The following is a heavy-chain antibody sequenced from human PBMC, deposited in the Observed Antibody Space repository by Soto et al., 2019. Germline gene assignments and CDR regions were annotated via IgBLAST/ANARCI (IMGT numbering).Heavy chain of an antibody. CDR1: GFNVSHNY. V-gene: IGHV3-53*01. D-gene: IGHD1-1*01. CDR3: ARDPGHGLDV. J-gene: IGHJ6*02. CDR2: MLSGGRT. Sequence: EVQLVESGGGLIQPGGSLRISCAASGFNVSHNYMSWVRQPPGKGLEWVAIMLSGGRTYYADSVKGGFTISRDNSKNTLYFQMHSLRADDTAVYYCARDPGHGLDVWGQGTTVIVSS.